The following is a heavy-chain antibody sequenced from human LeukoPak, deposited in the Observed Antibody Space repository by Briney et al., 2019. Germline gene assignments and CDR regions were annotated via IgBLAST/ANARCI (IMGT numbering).Heavy chain of an antibody. CDR3: ARDLTTVTKGMDV. V-gene: IGHV4-59*01. J-gene: IGHJ6*02. CDR1: GGSINGYH. Sequence: SETLSFTCTVSGGSINGYHWSWIRQPPGKGLEWIGNIHSRGSTNYNPSLRSRVTLSVDTSKNQFSVSLNSVTAADTAVYFCARDLTTVTKGMDVWGQGTTVTVSS. CDR2: IHSRGST. D-gene: IGHD4-17*01.